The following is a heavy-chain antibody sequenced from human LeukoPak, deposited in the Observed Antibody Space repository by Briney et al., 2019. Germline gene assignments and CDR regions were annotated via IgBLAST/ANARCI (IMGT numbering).Heavy chain of an antibody. CDR2: ISGSGGST. V-gene: IGHV3-23*01. CDR3: AKDRTRRPGAARYYFDY. J-gene: IGHJ4*02. CDR1: GFTVSSNY. Sequence: GGSLRLSCAASGFTVSSNYMSWVRQAPGKGLEWVSAISGSGGSTYYADSVKGRFTISRDNSKNTLYLQMNSLRAEDTAVYYCAKDRTRRPGAARYYFDYWGQGTLVTVSS.